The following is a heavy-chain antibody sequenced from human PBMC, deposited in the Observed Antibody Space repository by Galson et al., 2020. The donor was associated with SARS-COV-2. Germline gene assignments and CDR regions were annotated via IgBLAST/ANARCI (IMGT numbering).Heavy chain of an antibody. CDR3: ARAPSISGSGTRFSFQH. Sequence: GASLKISCAASGFPFSTYAMHWGRPAPGRGLEWVAAISYDGSNNHAVDSLKGRFTISRDKSKNTLDLEMNSLSPEDTAVYYCARAPSISGSGTRFSFQHWGQGTLVTVSS. D-gene: IGHD6-6*01. V-gene: IGHV3-30*01. CDR2: ISYDGSNN. CDR1: GFPFSTYA. J-gene: IGHJ1*01.